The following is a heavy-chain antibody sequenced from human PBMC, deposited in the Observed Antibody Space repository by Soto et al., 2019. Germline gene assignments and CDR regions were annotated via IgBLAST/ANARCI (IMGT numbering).Heavy chain of an antibody. Sequence: TGGSLRLSCAASGFTFSSYAMHWVRQAPGKGLEWVAVISYDGSNKYYADSVKGRFTISRDNSKNTLYLQMNSLRAEDTAVYYCARESGTHIVVVTAIGSTTFDYWGQGTLVTVSS. CDR2: ISYDGSNK. CDR3: ARESGTHIVVVTAIGSTTFDY. J-gene: IGHJ4*02. CDR1: GFTFSSYA. D-gene: IGHD2-21*02. V-gene: IGHV3-30-3*01.